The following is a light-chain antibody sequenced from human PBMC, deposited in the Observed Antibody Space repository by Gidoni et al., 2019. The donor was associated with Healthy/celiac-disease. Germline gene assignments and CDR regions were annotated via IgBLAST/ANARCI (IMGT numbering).Light chain of an antibody. V-gene: IGKV3-20*01. CDR3: QQYGSSPWT. J-gene: IGKJ1*01. CDR2: GAS. Sequence: EIVLTQSPGTLSLSPGERATLSCRASQSVSSSYLAWYQQKPGQAPRLLIYGASSRATGIPDRFSGSGYGTDFTLTISRLEPEDFAVYYCQQYGSSPWTFGQGTKVEIK. CDR1: QSVSSSY.